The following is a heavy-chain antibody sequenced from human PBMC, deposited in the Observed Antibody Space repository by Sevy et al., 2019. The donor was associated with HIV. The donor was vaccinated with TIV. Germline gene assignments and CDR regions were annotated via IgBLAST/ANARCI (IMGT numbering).Heavy chain of an antibody. D-gene: IGHD3-3*01. CDR2: ISGSGGST. J-gene: IGHJ5*02. CDR1: GFTFSSYA. Sequence: GSLRLSCAASGFTFSSYAMSWVRQAPGKGLEWVSAISGSGGSTYYADSVKGRFTISREKSKNTLYLQMNSLRAEDTAVYYCAKVLDDFCSGYGCFDPWGQGTLVTVSS. CDR3: AKVLDDFCSGYGCFDP. V-gene: IGHV3-23*01.